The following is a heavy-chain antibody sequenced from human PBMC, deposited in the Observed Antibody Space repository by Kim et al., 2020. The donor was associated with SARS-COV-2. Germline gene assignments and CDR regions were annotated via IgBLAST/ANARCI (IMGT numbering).Heavy chain of an antibody. V-gene: IGHV3-15*01. Sequence: ATPVKGRFTISRDDSKNTLYLQMNSLKTEDTAVYYCTTGSGWYFDWYFDLWGRGTLVTVSS. D-gene: IGHD6-19*01. J-gene: IGHJ2*01. CDR3: TTGSGWYFDWYFDL.